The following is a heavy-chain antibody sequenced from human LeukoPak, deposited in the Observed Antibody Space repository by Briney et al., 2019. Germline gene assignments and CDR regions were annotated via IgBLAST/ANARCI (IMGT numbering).Heavy chain of an antibody. J-gene: IGHJ4*02. CDR1: EFSVGSNY. CDR2: IYSGGST. V-gene: IGHV3-66*01. Sequence: PGGSLRLSCAASEFSVGSNYMTWVRQAPGKGLEWVSLIYSGGSTYYADSVKGRFTISRDNAKNSLYLQMNSLRAEDTAVYYCARDGYRAFDYWGQGTLVTVSS. CDR3: ARDGYRAFDY. D-gene: IGHD5-24*01.